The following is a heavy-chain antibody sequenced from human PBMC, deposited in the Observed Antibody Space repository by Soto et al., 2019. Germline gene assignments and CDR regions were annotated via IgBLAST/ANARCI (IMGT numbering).Heavy chain of an antibody. CDR2: ISGSGRNI. CDR1: GLSFSLYS. D-gene: IGHD2-21*02. Sequence: EVQLLESGGGLVQPGGSWRLSCATSGLSFSLYSMGWVGQAPGKGLEWVSAISGSGRNIHYADSVKGRFTISRDNSKNTLSLQMNSLRAEDTALYYCAKDDRTASRIDYWGQGTLVTVSS. J-gene: IGHJ4*02. CDR3: AKDDRTASRIDY. V-gene: IGHV3-23*01.